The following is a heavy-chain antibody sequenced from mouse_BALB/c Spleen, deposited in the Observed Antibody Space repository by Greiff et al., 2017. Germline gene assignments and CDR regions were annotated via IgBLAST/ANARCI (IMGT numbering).Heavy chain of an antibody. CDR3: ARDGYYTAMDY. V-gene: IGHV3-2*02. CDR2: ISYSGST. Sequence: VQLVESGPGLVKPSQSLSLTCTVTGYSITSDYAWNWIRQFPGNKLEWMGYISYSGSTSYNPSLKSRISITRDTSKNQFFLQLNSVTTEDTATYYCARDGYYTAMDYWGQGTSVTVSS. J-gene: IGHJ4*01. D-gene: IGHD2-3*01. CDR1: GYSITSDYA.